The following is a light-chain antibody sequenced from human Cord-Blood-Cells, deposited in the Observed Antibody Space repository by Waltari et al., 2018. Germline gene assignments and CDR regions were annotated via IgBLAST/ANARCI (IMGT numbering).Light chain of an antibody. Sequence: DIVMTQSPDSLAVSLGERATINCKSSQSVLYSSNNKNYLAGYQQKPGQPTKLLIYWASTRESGVPDRFSGSGSGTDFTLTISSLQAEDVAVYYCQQYYSTPFTFGPGTKVDIK. CDR3: QQYYSTPFT. CDR1: QSVLYSSNNKNY. V-gene: IGKV4-1*01. CDR2: WAS. J-gene: IGKJ3*01.